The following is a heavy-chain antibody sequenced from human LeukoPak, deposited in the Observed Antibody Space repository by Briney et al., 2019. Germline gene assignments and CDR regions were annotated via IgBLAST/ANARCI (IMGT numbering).Heavy chain of an antibody. V-gene: IGHV4-59*08. D-gene: IGHD6-19*01. CDR1: GDSINGHY. CDR2: IHYKGST. Sequence: SETLSLTCTLSGDSINGHYWRWIRQPPGKGREWIGDIHYKGSTNYNLSLKRRVTISVDTSKNHLSLNLTSVLAADTAIYYCARRDTGWNYCDYWGQGILVTVSS. J-gene: IGHJ4*02. CDR3: ARRDTGWNYCDY.